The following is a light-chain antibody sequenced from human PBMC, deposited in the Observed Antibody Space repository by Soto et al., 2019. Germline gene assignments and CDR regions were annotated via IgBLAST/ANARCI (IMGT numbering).Light chain of an antibody. CDR2: SNN. CDR3: AVWDDSLSGRV. V-gene: IGLV1-47*02. Sequence: QSVLTQPPSASGTPGQRVTISCSGSRSNIGSNYVYWYQQVPGTAPKLLIYSNNQRPSGVPDRFSGSKSGTSASLAISGLRSEDEADYYCAVWDDSLSGRVFGGGTKVTVL. CDR1: RSNIGSNY. J-gene: IGLJ3*02.